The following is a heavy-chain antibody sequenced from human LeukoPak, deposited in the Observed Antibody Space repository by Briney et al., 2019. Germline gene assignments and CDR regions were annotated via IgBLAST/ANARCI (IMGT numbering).Heavy chain of an antibody. Sequence: GASVKVSCKASGYTFTSYGISWVRQAPGQGLEWMGWISAYNGNTNYAQKLQGRVTMTTDTSTSTAYMELRSLRSDDTAVYYCARADGYSSGWYVWWFDPWGQGTQVTVSS. CDR3: ARADGYSSGWYVWWFDP. CDR2: ISAYNGNT. CDR1: GYTFTSYG. D-gene: IGHD6-19*01. J-gene: IGHJ5*02. V-gene: IGHV1-18*01.